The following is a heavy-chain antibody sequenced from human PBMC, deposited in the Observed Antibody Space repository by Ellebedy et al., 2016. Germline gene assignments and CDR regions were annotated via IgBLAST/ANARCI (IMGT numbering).Heavy chain of an antibody. J-gene: IGHJ3*02. D-gene: IGHD1-26*01. V-gene: IGHV4-39*07. CDR1: GGSISSSSYY. Sequence: SETLSLXCTVSGGSISSSSYYWGWIRQPPGKGLEWIGSIYYSGSTYYNMSLKSRVTISVDTSKNQFSLKLSSVTAADTAVYYCARVIRRVGATLVGAFDIWGQGTMVTVSS. CDR2: IYYSGST. CDR3: ARVIRRVGATLVGAFDI.